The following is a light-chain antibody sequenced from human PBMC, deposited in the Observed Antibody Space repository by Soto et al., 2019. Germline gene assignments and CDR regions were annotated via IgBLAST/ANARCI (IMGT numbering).Light chain of an antibody. J-gene: IGKJ3*01. CDR1: QDIGHF. V-gene: IGKV1-27*01. CDR3: LLQTSYPFP. Sequence: IRMSTSPASLSAIVEDRVAITRRASQDIGHFLAWYQQKPGKVPKLLIYAASTLQSGVPSRFSGSGSGTEFTLTISSLQPEDFATYNCLLQTSYPFPFGPGTKVDN. CDR2: AAS.